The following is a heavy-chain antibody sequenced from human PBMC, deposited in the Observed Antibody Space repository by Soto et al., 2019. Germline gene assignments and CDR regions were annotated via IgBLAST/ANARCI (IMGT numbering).Heavy chain of an antibody. CDR1: GVSVSTGGYF. Sequence: SSETLSLTCTVSGVSVSTGGYFWTWIRQHPGKGLEWIGNIYYSGMTYYNPSLRGRVSISLDPSESQFSLKLNSVTAADTAVYYCARDSSGPGYSSGKFDYWGQGALVTVSS. J-gene: IGHJ4*02. V-gene: IGHV4-31*03. CDR2: IYYSGMT. D-gene: IGHD3-10*01. CDR3: ARDSSGPGYSSGKFDY.